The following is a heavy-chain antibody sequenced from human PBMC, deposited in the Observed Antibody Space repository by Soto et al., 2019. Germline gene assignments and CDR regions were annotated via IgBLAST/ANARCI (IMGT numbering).Heavy chain of an antibody. CDR3: ARDHHYYDSSGYDD. D-gene: IGHD3-22*01. V-gene: IGHV3-30-3*01. CDR1: GFTFSSYA. Sequence: GGSLRLSCAASGFTFSSYAMHWVRQAPGKGLEWVAVISYDGSNKYYADSVKGRFTISRDNSKNTLYLQMNSLRAEDTAVYYCARDHHYYDSSGYDDWGQGTLVTVSS. CDR2: ISYDGSNK. J-gene: IGHJ4*02.